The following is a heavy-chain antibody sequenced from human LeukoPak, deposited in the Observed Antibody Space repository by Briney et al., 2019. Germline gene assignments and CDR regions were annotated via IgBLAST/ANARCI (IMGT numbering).Heavy chain of an antibody. D-gene: IGHD4-17*01. V-gene: IGHV1-69*05. Sequence: GSSVKVSCKASGGTFSSYAISWVRQAPGQGLEWMGGIIPIFGTANYAQKFQGRVTITTDESTGTAYMELSSLRSEDTAVYYCARENNGGYGDDAFDIWGQGTMVTVSS. CDR1: GGTFSSYA. CDR3: ARENNGGYGDDAFDI. CDR2: IIPIFGTA. J-gene: IGHJ3*02.